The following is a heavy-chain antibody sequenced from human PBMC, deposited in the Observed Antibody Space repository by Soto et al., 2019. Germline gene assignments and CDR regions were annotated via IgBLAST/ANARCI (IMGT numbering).Heavy chain of an antibody. CDR1: GGSISSYY. V-gene: IGHV4-59*08. D-gene: IGHD2-2*01. J-gene: IGHJ4*02. Sequence: SETLSLTCTVSGGSISSYYWSWIRQPPGKGLEWIGYIYYSGSTNYNPSLKSRVTISVDTSKNQFSLKLSSVTAADTAVYYCASSNGIVPAAPSFDYWGQGTLVTVSS. CDR3: ASSNGIVPAAPSFDY. CDR2: IYYSGST.